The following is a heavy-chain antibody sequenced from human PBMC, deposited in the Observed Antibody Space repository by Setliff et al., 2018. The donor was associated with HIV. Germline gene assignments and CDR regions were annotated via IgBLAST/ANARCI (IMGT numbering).Heavy chain of an antibody. D-gene: IGHD4-17*01. Sequence: TLSLICTVSGGSISSYYWSWIRQPPGKGLEWIGYIFYSGSTNYNPSLKSRVTIPVDASKNQFSLRLSSVTAADTAVYYCARGFLRSRRRWFDPWGQGTLVTVSS. V-gene: IGHV4-59*01. J-gene: IGHJ5*02. CDR3: ARGFLRSRRRWFDP. CDR2: IFYSGST. CDR1: GGSISSYY.